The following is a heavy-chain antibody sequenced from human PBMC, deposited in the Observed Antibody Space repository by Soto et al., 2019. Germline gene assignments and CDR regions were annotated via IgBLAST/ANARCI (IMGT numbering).Heavy chain of an antibody. Sequence: GESLKISCKVSGYNFNNYWIAWVRQMPGKGLEWMGIIHPSKSSTRYSPSFEGQVTISADESISTAYLQWSSLKASDTAMYYCARDLDYGGNPEIFDFWGQGSMVTVSS. CDR2: IHPSKSST. V-gene: IGHV5-51*01. D-gene: IGHD4-17*01. J-gene: IGHJ3*01. CDR3: ARDLDYGGNPEIFDF. CDR1: GYNFNNYW.